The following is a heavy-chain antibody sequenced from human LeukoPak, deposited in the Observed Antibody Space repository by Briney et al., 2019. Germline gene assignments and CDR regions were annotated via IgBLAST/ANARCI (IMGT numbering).Heavy chain of an antibody. D-gene: IGHD3-22*01. Sequence: SVKVSCKASGGTFSSYAISWVRQAPGQGLEWVGRIIPIFGTANYAQKFQGRVTITTDESTSTAYMELSSLRSEDTAVYYCARTIRNYYDSSGYETYYFDYWGQGTLVTASS. CDR2: IIPIFGTA. CDR3: ARTIRNYYDSSGYETYYFDY. CDR1: GGTFSSYA. J-gene: IGHJ4*02. V-gene: IGHV1-69*05.